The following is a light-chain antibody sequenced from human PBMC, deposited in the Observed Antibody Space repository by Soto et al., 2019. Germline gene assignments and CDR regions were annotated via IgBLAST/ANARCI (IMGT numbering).Light chain of an antibody. J-gene: IGKJ4*01. CDR2: LAS. CDR3: QQINSYPLT. CDR1: QGFSRN. V-gene: IGKV1-9*01. Sequence: DIQLTQSPSFLSASVGDRVTITCRASQGFSRNLAWYQLKPGKAPKALIYLASTLQSGVPSRFSGSGSGTDFILTISSLQPEDYATYFCQQINSYPLTFGGGTKVDIK.